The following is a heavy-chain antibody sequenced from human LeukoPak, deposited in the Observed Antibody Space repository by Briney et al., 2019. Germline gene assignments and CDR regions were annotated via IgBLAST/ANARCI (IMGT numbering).Heavy chain of an antibody. D-gene: IGHD6-19*01. Sequence: GGSLRLSCAASGFTFSSYSMNWVRQAPGKGLEWVSSISRSSSYIYYAGSVKGRFTISRDNAKNSLYLQMNSLRAEDTAVYYCARDRRNIAVAPDAFDIWGQGTMVTVSS. CDR3: ARDRRNIAVAPDAFDI. CDR2: ISRSSSYI. V-gene: IGHV3-21*01. J-gene: IGHJ3*02. CDR1: GFTFSSYS.